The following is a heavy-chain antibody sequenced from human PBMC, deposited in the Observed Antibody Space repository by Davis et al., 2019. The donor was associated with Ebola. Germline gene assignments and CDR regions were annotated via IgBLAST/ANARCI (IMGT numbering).Heavy chain of an antibody. Sequence: PGGSLRLSCAASGFTFSSYSMNWVRQAPGKGLEWVSSISSSSSYIYYADSVKGRFTISRDDAKNSVYLQMNSLRAEDTAVYYCASQHGSGSYYLRYWGQGTLVTVSS. J-gene: IGHJ4*02. CDR1: GFTFSSYS. V-gene: IGHV3-21*01. CDR2: ISSSSSYI. D-gene: IGHD3-10*01. CDR3: ASQHGSGSYYLRY.